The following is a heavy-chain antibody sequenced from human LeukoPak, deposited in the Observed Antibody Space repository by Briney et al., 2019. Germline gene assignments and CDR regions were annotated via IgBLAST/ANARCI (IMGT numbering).Heavy chain of an antibody. CDR1: GGSISSGSYY. J-gene: IGHJ4*02. CDR3: ATNDGSGSYYGGGDY. V-gene: IGHV4-61*02. Sequence: SQTLSLTCTVSGGSISSGSYYWSWIRQPAGKGLEWIGRIYTSGSTHYNPSLKSRVTISVDPSKNQFSLKLSSVTAADTAVYYCATNDGSGSYYGGGDYWGQGTLVTVSS. CDR2: IYTSGST. D-gene: IGHD1-26*01.